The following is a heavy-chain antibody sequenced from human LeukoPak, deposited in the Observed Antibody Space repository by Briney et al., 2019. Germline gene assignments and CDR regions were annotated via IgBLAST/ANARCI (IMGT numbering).Heavy chain of an antibody. J-gene: IGHJ5*02. D-gene: IGHD5-18*01. CDR3: AGVKVLGYSVNWFNP. CDR2: INPNSGGT. Sequence: ASVKVSCKASGYTFTGYYMHWVRQAPGQGLEWMGWINPNSGGTNYAQKFQGRVTISVDTSKNQFSLKLSSVTAADTAVYYCAGVKVLGYSVNWFNPWGQGILVTVSS. V-gene: IGHV1-2*02. CDR1: GYTFTGYY.